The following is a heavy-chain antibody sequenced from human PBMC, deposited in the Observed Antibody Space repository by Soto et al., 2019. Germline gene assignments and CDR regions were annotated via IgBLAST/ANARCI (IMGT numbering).Heavy chain of an antibody. J-gene: IGHJ4*02. Sequence: QVRLQESGPRLVKPSGTLSLTCAVSGDSITSNYWWSWVRQPPGKGLEWIGEVFHSGAVNYNPSLKSRVTISLGKSNNQFSLTLTSVTAADTAIYYCARNPFDYWGQGTLVTVSS. CDR3: ARNPFDY. CDR1: GDSITSNYW. CDR2: VFHSGAV. V-gene: IGHV4-4*02.